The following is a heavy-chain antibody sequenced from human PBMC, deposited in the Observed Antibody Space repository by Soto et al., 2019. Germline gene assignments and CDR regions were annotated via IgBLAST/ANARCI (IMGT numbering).Heavy chain of an antibody. J-gene: IGHJ6*02. CDR1: GGTFSSYA. D-gene: IGHD6-13*01. V-gene: IGHV1-69*01. CDR2: IIPIFGTA. Sequence: QVQLVQSGAEVKKPGSSVKVSCKASGGTFSSYAISWVRQAPGQGLEWMGGIIPIFGTANYAQKFQGRVTITADESTSTAYMELSSLRSEDTAVYYCAREKARAAAGYYHYYGMDVWGQGTTVTVSS. CDR3: AREKARAAAGYYHYYGMDV.